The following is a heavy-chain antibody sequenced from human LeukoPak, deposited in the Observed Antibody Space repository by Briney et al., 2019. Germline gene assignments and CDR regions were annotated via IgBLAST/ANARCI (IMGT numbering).Heavy chain of an antibody. J-gene: IGHJ5*02. CDR3: ARLFGVVITRVDP. V-gene: IGHV4-30-2*01. CDR2: IYHSGST. CDR1: GASISSGGYS. Sequence: PSQTLSLTCAVSGASISSGGYSWSWIRQPPGKGLEWIGYIYHSGSTYYNPSLKSRVTISVDRSKNQFSLKLSSVTAADTAVYYCARLFGVVITRVDPWGQGTLVTVSS. D-gene: IGHD3-3*01.